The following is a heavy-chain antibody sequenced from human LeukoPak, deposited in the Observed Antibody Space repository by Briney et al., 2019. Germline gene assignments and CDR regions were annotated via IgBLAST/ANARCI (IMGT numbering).Heavy chain of an antibody. J-gene: IGHJ3*02. CDR1: GFTFSSYG. Sequence: QPGGSLRLSCAASGFTFSSYGMHWVRQAPGKGLEWVAVISYDESNKYYADSVKGRFTISRDNSKNTLYLQMNSLRAEDTAVYYGAKEAVNYYDSSGYFDDAFDIWGQGTMVTVSS. D-gene: IGHD3-22*01. CDR3: AKEAVNYYDSSGYFDDAFDI. CDR2: ISYDESNK. V-gene: IGHV3-30*18.